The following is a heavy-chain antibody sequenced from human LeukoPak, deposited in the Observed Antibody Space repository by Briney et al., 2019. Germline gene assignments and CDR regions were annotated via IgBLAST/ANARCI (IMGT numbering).Heavy chain of an antibody. CDR2: IYYSGST. V-gene: IGHV4-59*01. Sequence: SEPLSLTCTVSGGSISSYYWSWIRQPPGKGLEWIGYIYYSGSTNYNPSLKSRVTISVDTSKNQFSLKLSSVTAADTAVYYCARGDDYFDYWGQGTLVTVSS. CDR3: ARGDDYFDY. CDR1: GGSISSYY. J-gene: IGHJ4*02.